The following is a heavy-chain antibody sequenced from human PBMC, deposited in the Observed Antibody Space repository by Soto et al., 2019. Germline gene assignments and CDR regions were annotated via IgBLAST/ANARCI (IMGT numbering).Heavy chain of an antibody. V-gene: IGHV3-33*01. J-gene: IGHJ4*02. Sequence: QVQLVESGGGVVQSGRSLRLSCATSGFRFDRYGIHWVRQAPGKGLEWVGIIWYDGSNKYYADSVKGRFTISRDNSKNTLYLQMNGLRVEDTAMYDCARVNVDSAYYIDGWGQGTLVTVSS. CDR3: ARVNVDSAYYIDG. CDR1: GFRFDRYG. D-gene: IGHD1-26*01. CDR2: IWYDGSNK.